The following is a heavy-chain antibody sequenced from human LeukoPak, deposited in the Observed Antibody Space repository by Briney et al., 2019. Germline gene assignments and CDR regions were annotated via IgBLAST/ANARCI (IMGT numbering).Heavy chain of an antibody. CDR2: ISSSSSYI. CDR3: ARVGRGVVPAGGDY. D-gene: IGHD2-2*01. J-gene: IGHJ4*02. CDR1: GFTFSSYS. Sequence: GGSLRLSCAASGFTFSSYSMNWVRQAPGKGLEWVSSISSSSSYIYYADSVKGRFTISRDNAKNSLYLQMSSLRAEDTAVYYCARVGRGVVPAGGDYWGQGTLVTVSS. V-gene: IGHV3-21*01.